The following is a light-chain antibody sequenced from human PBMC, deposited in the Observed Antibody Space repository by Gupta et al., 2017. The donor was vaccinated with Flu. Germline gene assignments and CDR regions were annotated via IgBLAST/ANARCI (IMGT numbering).Light chain of an antibody. V-gene: IGKV1-5*03. CDR2: RAS. CDR3: QQYNSYSPWT. J-gene: IGKJ1*01. Sequence: STVSASVGDTVTITCRVSQKISTWLTWYQQKPGKAPKLLIYRASILESGVPSRFSGSGSGSEXALTISXLQPDDSATYYCQQYNSYSPWTFGXGTKVEIK. CDR1: QKISTW.